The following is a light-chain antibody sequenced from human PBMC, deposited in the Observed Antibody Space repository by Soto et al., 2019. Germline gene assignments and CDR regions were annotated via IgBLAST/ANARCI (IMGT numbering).Light chain of an antibody. V-gene: IGKV3-15*01. Sequence: EVVMTQSPATLSLSPGERATLSCRASQSVSRHLAWYQQKPGQAPRLLIYGAFIRATGIPARFSGSGSGTEFTLTISSLQSEDFAIYYCQQYNVWPTFGQGTKVEN. CDR3: QQYNVWPT. CDR1: QSVSRH. CDR2: GAF. J-gene: IGKJ1*01.